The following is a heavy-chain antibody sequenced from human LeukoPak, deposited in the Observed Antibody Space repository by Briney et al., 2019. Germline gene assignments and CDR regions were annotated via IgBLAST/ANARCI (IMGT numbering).Heavy chain of an antibody. D-gene: IGHD3-9*01. Sequence: PSETLSLTCSASGGSISSYYWSWIRQPPGKGLERIGYIFYSVNTNYNPSLKSRVTISVDTSKNQFSLNLISMTTADTAVYYCARGAGYSGTDYDFWGQGILVTVSS. J-gene: IGHJ4*02. CDR3: ARGAGYSGTDYDF. V-gene: IGHV4-59*01. CDR2: IFYSVNT. CDR1: GGSISSYY.